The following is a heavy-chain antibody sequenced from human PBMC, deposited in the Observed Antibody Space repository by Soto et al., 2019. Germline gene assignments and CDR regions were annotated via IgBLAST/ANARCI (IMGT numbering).Heavy chain of an antibody. CDR2: IIAIFGTA. CDR3: ARVMGPVAGLYYFYGMDV. J-gene: IGHJ6*02. Sequence: SVKVSCKASGGTFSSYAISWVRQAPGQGLEWVGGIIAIFGTANYAQKFQGRVTMTADESTSTAYMELSSLRSEDTAVYYCARVMGPVAGLYYFYGMDVWGQGTTVTVSS. V-gene: IGHV1-69*13. CDR1: GGTFSSYA. D-gene: IGHD6-19*01.